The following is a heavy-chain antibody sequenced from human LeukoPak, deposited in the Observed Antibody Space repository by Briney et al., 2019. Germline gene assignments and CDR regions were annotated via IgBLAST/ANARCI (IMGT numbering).Heavy chain of an antibody. CDR2: IRGTTGKT. J-gene: IGHJ4*02. CDR3: AKGGGETTVEVSAAGVFQY. CDR1: GFTFSNYI. V-gene: IGHV3-23*01. Sequence: QSGGSLSLSCGASGFTFSNYIMSWVRQGPGRGLEWILGIRGTTGKTYYADSVKGRFSISRDNSKNTLYLQMDRLRAEDTAVYYCAKGGGETTVEVSAAGVFQYWGQGTLVTVSS. D-gene: IGHD4-11*01.